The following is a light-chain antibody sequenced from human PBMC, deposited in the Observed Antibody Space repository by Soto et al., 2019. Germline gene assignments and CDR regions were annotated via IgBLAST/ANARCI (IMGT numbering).Light chain of an antibody. V-gene: IGKV2-28*01. CDR2: LGS. J-gene: IGKJ1*01. Sequence: DIVMTQSPLSLPVTPGEPASISCRSSQSLLHSNGYNYLDWYLQKPGQSPQLLIYLGSNRASGVPDRFSGSGSGTDFTLKISRVEAEAVGVYSCMQARQPSWTFGQGTKGEL. CDR1: QSLLHSNGYNY. CDR3: MQARQPSWT.